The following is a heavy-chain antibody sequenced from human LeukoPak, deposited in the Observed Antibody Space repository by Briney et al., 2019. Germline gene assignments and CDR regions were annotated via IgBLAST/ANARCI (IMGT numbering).Heavy chain of an antibody. CDR3: AFHGIVVVIAIDTPGTFDI. J-gene: IGHJ3*02. CDR1: GFTFSSYA. CDR2: ISGSGGST. V-gene: IGHV3-23*01. Sequence: GGSLRLSCAASGFTFSSYAMSWVRQAPGKGLEWVSAISGSGGSTYYADSVKGRFTISRDNSKNTLYLQMNSLRAEDTAVYYCAFHGIVVVIAIDTPGTFDIWGQGTMVTVSS. D-gene: IGHD2-21*01.